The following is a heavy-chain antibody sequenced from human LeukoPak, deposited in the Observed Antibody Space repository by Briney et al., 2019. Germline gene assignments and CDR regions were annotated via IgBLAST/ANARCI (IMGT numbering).Heavy chain of an antibody. V-gene: IGHV4-59*08. Sequence: PSETLSLTCTVSGGSFSSYYWNWIRQPPGKGLEWIGYIYYSGGTNHNPSLKSRVSLSVDTSKNQFSLKLSSVTAADTAVYYCASSNIAASGKPFDSWGQGTLVTVSS. D-gene: IGHD6-13*01. CDR3: ASSNIAASGKPFDS. CDR2: IYYSGGT. CDR1: GGSFSSYY. J-gene: IGHJ4*02.